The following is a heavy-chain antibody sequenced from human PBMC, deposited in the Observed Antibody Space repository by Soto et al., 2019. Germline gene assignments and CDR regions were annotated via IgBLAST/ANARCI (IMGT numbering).Heavy chain of an antibody. CDR1: GESFIGYY. CDR2: INHRGST. D-gene: IGHD5-12*01. CDR3: ARTDIVTTNWFDP. V-gene: IGHV4-34*02. J-gene: IGHJ5*02. Sequence: QVHLQQWGAGLLKPSETLSLTCAVYGESFIGYYWTWIRQPPGKGLEWIGEINHRGSTNYNPSLKRRVTISIDTSKNPFSLKLSSVTAADTSVYYCARTDIVTTNWFDPWGKGTLVTVSS.